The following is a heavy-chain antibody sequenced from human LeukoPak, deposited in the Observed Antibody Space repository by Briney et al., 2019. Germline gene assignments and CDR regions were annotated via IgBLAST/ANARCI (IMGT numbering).Heavy chain of an antibody. J-gene: IGHJ4*02. Sequence: KPSETLSLTCAVYGGSFSGYYWSWIRQPPGKGLEWIGEINHSGRTNYNPSLKSRVTISVDTSKNQFSLKLSSVTAADTAVYYCARGWSKDGYNLDYWGQGTLVTVSS. V-gene: IGHV4-34*01. CDR2: INHSGRT. CDR1: GGSFSGYY. CDR3: ARGWSKDGYNLDY. D-gene: IGHD5-24*01.